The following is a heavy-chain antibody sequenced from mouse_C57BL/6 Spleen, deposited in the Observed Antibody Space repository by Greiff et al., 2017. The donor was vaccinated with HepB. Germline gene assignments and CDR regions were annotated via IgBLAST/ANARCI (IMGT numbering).Heavy chain of an antibody. CDR3: ASHGSSYYWYFDV. D-gene: IGHD1-1*01. J-gene: IGHJ1*03. CDR2: ISYDGSN. Sequence: ESGPGLVKPSQSLSLTCSVPGYSITSGYYWNWIRQFPGNKLEWMGYISYDGSNNYNPSLKNRISITRDTSKNQFFLKLNSVTTEDTATYYCASHGSSYYWYFDVWGTGTTVTVSS. CDR1: GYSITSGYY. V-gene: IGHV3-6*01.